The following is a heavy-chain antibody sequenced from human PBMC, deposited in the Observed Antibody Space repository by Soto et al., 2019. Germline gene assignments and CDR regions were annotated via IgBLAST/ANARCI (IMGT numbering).Heavy chain of an antibody. J-gene: IGHJ4*02. CDR2: IYPGDSDT. CDR1: GYSFTSYW. CDR3: VRIIDYYDSSGSEYYFDY. Sequence: GASLKISCKGSGYSFTSYWIGWVRQMPGKGLEWMGSIYPGDSDTRYSPSFQGQVTISADKTISTAYLQWSSLKASDTAMYYCVRIIDYYDSSGSEYYFDYLGQGTLVTVSS. D-gene: IGHD3-22*01. V-gene: IGHV5-51*01.